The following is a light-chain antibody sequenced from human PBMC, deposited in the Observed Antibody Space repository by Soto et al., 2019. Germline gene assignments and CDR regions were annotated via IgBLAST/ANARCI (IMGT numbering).Light chain of an antibody. V-gene: IGLV2-8*01. CDR3: SSYAGRTLYV. J-gene: IGLJ1*01. CDR1: SSDVGGYDY. CDR2: EVT. Sequence: QSAMTQPPSASGSPGQSVTISCTGTSSDVGGYDYVSWYQQRPGKAPKLLIHEVTKRPSGVPDRFSGSKSGNTASLTVSGLHAEDEADYYCSSYAGRTLYVFGTGTKLTVL.